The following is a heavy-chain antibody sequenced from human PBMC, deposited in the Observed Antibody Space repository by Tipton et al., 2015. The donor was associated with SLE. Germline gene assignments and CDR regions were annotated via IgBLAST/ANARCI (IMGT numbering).Heavy chain of an antibody. CDR3: ARGTIAARRLDY. Sequence: TLSLTCAVYGGSFSGYYWSWIRQPPGKGLEWIGEINQGGTTYYNPSLKSRVTISVDTSKNQFSLKLSSVTAADTAVYYCARGTIAARRLDYWGQGTLVTVSS. J-gene: IGHJ4*02. V-gene: IGHV4-34*01. CDR1: GGSFSGYY. CDR2: INQGGTT. D-gene: IGHD6-6*01.